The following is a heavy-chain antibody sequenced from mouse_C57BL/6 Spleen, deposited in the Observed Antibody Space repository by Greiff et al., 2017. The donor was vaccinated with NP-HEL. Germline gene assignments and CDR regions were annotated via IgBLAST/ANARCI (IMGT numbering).Heavy chain of an antibody. D-gene: IGHD2-4*01. Sequence: VQLQQSGPGLVAPSQSLSITCTVSGFSLTSYAISWVRQPPGKGLEWLGVIWTGGGTNYNSALKSRLSISKDNSKSQVFLKMNSLQTDDTARYYCARNDYDGAYAMDYWGQGTSVTVSS. CDR1: GFSLTSYA. V-gene: IGHV2-9-1*01. CDR2: IWTGGGT. J-gene: IGHJ4*01. CDR3: ARNDYDGAYAMDY.